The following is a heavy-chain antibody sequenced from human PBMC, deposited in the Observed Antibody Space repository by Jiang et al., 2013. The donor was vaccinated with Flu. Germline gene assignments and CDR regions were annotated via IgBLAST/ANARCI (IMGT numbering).Heavy chain of an antibody. V-gene: IGHV4-30-4*01. CDR1: GGSISSGGYY. D-gene: IGHD4-23*01. CDR3: ARVLRGNEYGGNVPDH. J-gene: IGHJ4*02. CDR2: INYSGTT. Sequence: VKPSQTLSLTCTVSGGSISSGGYYWGWIRQPPGKGLEWIGYINYSGTTSYNPSLQSRVTISVDSSKNQFSLRVTSVTAADTAVYYCARVLRGNEYGGNVPDHWGQGTLVTVSS.